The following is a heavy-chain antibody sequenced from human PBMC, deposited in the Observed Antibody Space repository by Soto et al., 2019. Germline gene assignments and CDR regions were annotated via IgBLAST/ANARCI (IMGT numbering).Heavy chain of an antibody. Sequence: EVQLVESGGGLVQPGGSLRLSCAASGFTFSSYWMHWVRQAPGKGLVWVSRINSDGSSTSYADSVKGRFTISRDNAKNTLYLQMNSQRAEVTAVYYCATLLIRSRQGNDYWGQGTLVTVSS. J-gene: IGHJ4*02. CDR3: ATLLIRSRQGNDY. CDR1: GFTFSSYW. D-gene: IGHD3-16*01. CDR2: INSDGSST. V-gene: IGHV3-74*01.